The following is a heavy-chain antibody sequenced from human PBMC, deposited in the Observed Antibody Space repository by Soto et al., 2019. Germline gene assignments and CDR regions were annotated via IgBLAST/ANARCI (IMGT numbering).Heavy chain of an antibody. J-gene: IGHJ4*02. V-gene: IGHV3-74*01. CDR3: ARGKDQHNTRTYSYYDS. Sequence: SLILSCAASGFTLSNHWMHWVRQAPGKGLVWVSRINSDGSTTTYADSVKGRFTISRDNAKNTLYLQMNSLRAEDTAVYYCARGKDQHNTRTYSYYDSWGQGTLVTVSS. CDR1: GFTLSNHW. D-gene: IGHD2-21*01. CDR2: INSDGSTT.